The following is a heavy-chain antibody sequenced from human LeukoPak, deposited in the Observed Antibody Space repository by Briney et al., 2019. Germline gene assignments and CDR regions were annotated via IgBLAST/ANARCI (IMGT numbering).Heavy chain of an antibody. V-gene: IGHV3-48*04. CDR1: GFTFSSYS. D-gene: IGHD2-2*01. CDR2: ISSSSSTI. J-gene: IGHJ6*03. CDR3: ARDEIVVVPAAIQYYYYYYMDV. Sequence: GGSLRLSCAASGFTFSSYSMNWVRQAPGKGLEWVSYISSSSSTIYYADSVKVRFTISRDNAKNSLYLQMNSLRAEDTAVYYCARDEIVVVPAAIQYYYYYYMDVWGKGTTVTVSS.